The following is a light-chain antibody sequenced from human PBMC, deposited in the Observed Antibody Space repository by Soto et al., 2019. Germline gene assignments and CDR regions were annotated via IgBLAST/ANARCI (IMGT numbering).Light chain of an antibody. CDR2: GAS. J-gene: IGKJ3*01. CDR3: QHYGSAPPEFT. CDR1: QSVSSNY. V-gene: IGKV3-20*01. Sequence: EIVLTQSPGTLSLSPGEIATLSCRASQSVSSNYLAWYQQRPGQAPRLLIFGASYRATGIPDRFRGSGSGTGFSRTISRLEPEDFAVYYCQHYGSAPPEFTFGPGTRVDSK.